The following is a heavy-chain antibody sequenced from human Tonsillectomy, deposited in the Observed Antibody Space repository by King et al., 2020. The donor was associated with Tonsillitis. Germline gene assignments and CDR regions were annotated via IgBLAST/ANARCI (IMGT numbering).Heavy chain of an antibody. CDR1: GFTFNSCP. CDR3: AREGIGAADSACDV. J-gene: IGHJ3*01. Sequence: VQLVESGGGVVQPGRSLRLSCAASGFTFNSCPMNWVRQAPGKGLEWVAVVSFDGSNEYYAESVEGRFAISRDNSKNTLYLQMNSLTTEDTAVYYCAREGIGAADSACDVWGQGTVVTVSS. CDR2: VSFDGSNE. V-gene: IGHV3-30*09. D-gene: IGHD6-13*01.